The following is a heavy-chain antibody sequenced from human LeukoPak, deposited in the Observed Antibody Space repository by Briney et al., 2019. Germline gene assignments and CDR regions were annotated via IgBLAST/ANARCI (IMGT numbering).Heavy chain of an antibody. CDR2: INPNSGGT. CDR1: GYTFTGYY. Sequence: GASVKVSCKASGYTFTGYYMHWVRQAPGQGLEWMGWINPNSGGTNYAQKFQGRVTMTRDTSISTACMELSRLRSDDTAVYYCARVLTMIVADNWFDPWGQGTLVTVSS. J-gene: IGHJ5*02. V-gene: IGHV1-2*02. D-gene: IGHD3-22*01. CDR3: ARVLTMIVADNWFDP.